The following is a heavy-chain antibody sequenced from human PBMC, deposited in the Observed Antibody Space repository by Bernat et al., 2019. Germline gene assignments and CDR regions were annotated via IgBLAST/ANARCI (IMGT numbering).Heavy chain of an antibody. CDR3: ARSQPSYYYDSSGYLADAFDI. V-gene: IGHV3-11*06. CDR2: ISSSSYT. Sequence: QVQLVESGGGLVKPGGSLRLSCAASGFTFSDYYMSWIRQAPGKGLEWVSYISSSSYTNYADSVKGRFTISRDNAKNSLYLQMNSLRAEDTAVYYCARSQPSYYYDSSGYLADAFDIWGQGTMVTVSS. J-gene: IGHJ3*02. CDR1: GFTFSDYY. D-gene: IGHD3-22*01.